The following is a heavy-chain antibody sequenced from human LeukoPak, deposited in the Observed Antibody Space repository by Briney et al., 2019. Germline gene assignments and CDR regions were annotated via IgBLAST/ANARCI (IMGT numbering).Heavy chain of an antibody. CDR1: GFTFSSCA. CDR2: ISSSGGGT. J-gene: IGHJ4*02. CDR3: AKVRYSSGWFRPFDY. Sequence: GGSLRLSCAASGFTFSSCAMSWVRQAPGKGLEWVSAISSSGGGTYYADSVKGRFTISRDNSKNTLYLQMNSLRAEDTAVYYCAKVRYSSGWFRPFDYWGQGTLVTVSS. V-gene: IGHV3-23*01. D-gene: IGHD6-19*01.